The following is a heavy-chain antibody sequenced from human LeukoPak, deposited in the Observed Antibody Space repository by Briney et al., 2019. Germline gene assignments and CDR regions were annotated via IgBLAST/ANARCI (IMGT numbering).Heavy chain of an antibody. V-gene: IGHV3-7*01. CDR2: IKEDGGEK. Sequence: PGGSLRLSCAASGFTFSSYRMSWVRQAPGKGLEWVSNIKEDGGEKYYVDSVKGRFTISRDNAKNTLYLQMNSLRAEDTAVYYCARGSSSGWSPGYYFYYWGQGTLVTVSS. J-gene: IGHJ4*02. CDR1: GFTFSSYR. CDR3: ARGSSSGWSPGYYFYY. D-gene: IGHD6-19*01.